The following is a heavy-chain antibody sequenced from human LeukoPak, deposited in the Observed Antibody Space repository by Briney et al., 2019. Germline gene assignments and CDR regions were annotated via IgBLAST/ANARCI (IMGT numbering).Heavy chain of an antibody. J-gene: IGHJ5*02. V-gene: IGHV4-30-4*01. Sequence: SETLSLTCTVSGGSISSGDYYWSWIRQPPGKGLEWIVYIYYSGSTYYNPSLKSRVTISVDTSKNQFSLKLSSVTAADTAVYYCARGGDPWLAFGTHLEVWFDPWGQGTLVTVSP. CDR2: IYYSGST. CDR3: ARGGDPWLAFGTHLEVWFDP. D-gene: IGHD6-19*01. CDR1: GGSISSGDYY.